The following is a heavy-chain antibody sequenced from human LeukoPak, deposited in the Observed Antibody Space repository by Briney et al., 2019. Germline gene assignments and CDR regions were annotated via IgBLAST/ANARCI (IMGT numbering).Heavy chain of an antibody. Sequence: GGSLRLSCAASGFTFSSYAMSWVRQAPGKGLEWVSALSGSGGSTYYADSVKGRFTISRDKSKNTLYLQMNSLRAEDTAVYYCAKDRASYYYDSSGPVWGQGTLVTVSS. J-gene: IGHJ4*02. CDR2: LSGSGGST. CDR3: AKDRASYYYDSSGPV. CDR1: GFTFSSYA. V-gene: IGHV3-23*01. D-gene: IGHD3-22*01.